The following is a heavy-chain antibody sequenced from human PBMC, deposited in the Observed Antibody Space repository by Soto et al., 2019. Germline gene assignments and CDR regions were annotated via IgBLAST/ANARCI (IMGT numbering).Heavy chain of an antibody. CDR1: GDSVSSDSGV. D-gene: IGHD3-10*01. CDR2: TYYRSKWNN. CDR3: AGVTSLRAMDV. Sequence: SQTLSLTCAISGDSVSSDSGVWIWIRQSPSRGLEWLGRTYYRSKWNNDYAVSVKSRITINPDTSKNQFSLQLDSVIPEDTAVYYCAGVTSLRAMDVWGQGTPVTVSS. V-gene: IGHV6-1*01. J-gene: IGHJ6*01.